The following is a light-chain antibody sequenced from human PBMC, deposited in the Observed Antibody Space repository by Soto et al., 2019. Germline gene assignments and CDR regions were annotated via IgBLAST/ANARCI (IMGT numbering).Light chain of an antibody. CDR1: QSVLYSSSNKNY. V-gene: IGKV4-1*01. J-gene: IGKJ1*01. CDR2: WAS. CDR3: QQYYNTRRT. Sequence: DIVMTQSPDSLAVSLGERATINCKSSQSVLYSSSNKNYLAWYQQKAGEPPKMLIYWASTRESGVPDRFSGSGSGTDFTLTISSLQAEDVAVYYCQQYYNTRRTFGQGTKLEIK.